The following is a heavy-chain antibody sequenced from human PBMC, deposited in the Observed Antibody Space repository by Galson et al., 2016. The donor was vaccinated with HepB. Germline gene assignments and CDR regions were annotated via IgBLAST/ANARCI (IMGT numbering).Heavy chain of an antibody. CDR1: GFTFSDYA. D-gene: IGHD3-22*01. V-gene: IGHV3-9*01. J-gene: IGHJ4*02. Sequence: SLRLSCAASGFTFSDYAMHWVRQVPGKGLEWVSGINWNSRCVASADSVKGRFTISRDNAKNSLYLQMNSLRVEDTALYYCAKAGEYHYDRSGYYDYWGQGTLVTVSS. CDR2: INWNSRCV. CDR3: AKAGEYHYDRSGYYDY.